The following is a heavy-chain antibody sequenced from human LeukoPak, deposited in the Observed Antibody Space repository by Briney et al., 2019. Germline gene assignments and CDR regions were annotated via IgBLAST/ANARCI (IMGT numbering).Heavy chain of an antibody. Sequence: EGSLRLSCAVSGFTFSSYSMNWVRQAPGKGLEWVSYISSSSSIIYYADSVKGRFTISRDNAKNSLYLQMNSLRAEDTAVYYCARDQEVRYSSSWYYYYYMDVWGKGTTVTVSS. J-gene: IGHJ6*03. CDR1: GFTFSSYS. CDR3: ARDQEVRYSSSWYYYYYMDV. CDR2: ISSSSSII. V-gene: IGHV3-48*04. D-gene: IGHD6-13*01.